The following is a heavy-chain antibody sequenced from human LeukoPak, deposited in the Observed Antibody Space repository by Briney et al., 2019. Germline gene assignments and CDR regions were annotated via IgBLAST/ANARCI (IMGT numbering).Heavy chain of an antibody. V-gene: IGHV1-2*06. J-gene: IGHJ4*02. Sequence: ASVKVSCKASGYTFTSYYMHWVRQAPGQGLEWMGRINPNSGGTNYAQKFQGRVTMTRDTSISTAYMELSRLRSDDTAVYYCARVSRRYYDSSGPILGFDYWGQGTLVTVSS. CDR3: ARVSRRYYDSSGPILGFDY. CDR2: INPNSGGT. D-gene: IGHD3-22*01. CDR1: GYTFTSYY.